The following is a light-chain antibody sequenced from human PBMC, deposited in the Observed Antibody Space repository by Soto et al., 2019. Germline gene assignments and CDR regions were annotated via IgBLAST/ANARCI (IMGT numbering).Light chain of an antibody. J-gene: IGKJ4*01. CDR2: GAS. CDR3: QQYGRSPA. Sequence: EIVLTQSPGTLSLSPGERATLSCRASQSVSSSYLAWYQQKPGQAPRLLIYGASSRATGIPDRVSGSGSGTDFTLTISRLEPEDFAVYYCQQYGRSPAFGGGTKVEIK. CDR1: QSVSSSY. V-gene: IGKV3-20*01.